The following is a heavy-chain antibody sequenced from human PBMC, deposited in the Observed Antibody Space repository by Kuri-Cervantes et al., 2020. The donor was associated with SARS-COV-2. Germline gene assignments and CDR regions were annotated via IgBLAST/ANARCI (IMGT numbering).Heavy chain of an antibody. J-gene: IGHJ6*02. Sequence: GSLRLSCAVYGGSFSGYYWSWIRQPPGKGLEWIGEINHSGSTNYNPSLKSRLTISVDTSKNQFSLKLSSLTAADTAVYYCAARGSSSGENYYYYGMDVWGQGTTVTVSS. CDR3: AARGSSSGENYYYYGMDV. CDR1: GGSFSGYY. D-gene: IGHD6-6*01. V-gene: IGHV4-34*01. CDR2: INHSGST.